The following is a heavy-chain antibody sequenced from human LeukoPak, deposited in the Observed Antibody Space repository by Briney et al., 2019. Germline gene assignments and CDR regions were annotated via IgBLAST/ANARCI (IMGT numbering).Heavy chain of an antibody. V-gene: IGHV3-53*01. Sequence: GGSLRLSCAASGFTVSSNYMTWVRPAPGRGLEWVSVIFSGGGDYYADSVKDLFAISRDNSKNTLYLQMSSLRAEDTAVYYCARGHTTPVRFDYWRRGTLVTVPS. J-gene: IGHJ4*02. CDR3: ARGHTTPVRFDY. CDR1: GFTVSSNY. CDR2: IFSGGGD. D-gene: IGHD1-26*01.